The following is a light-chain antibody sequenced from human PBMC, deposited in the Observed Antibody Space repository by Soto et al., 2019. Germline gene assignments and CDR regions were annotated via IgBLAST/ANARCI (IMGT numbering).Light chain of an antibody. CDR2: DAS. Sequence: DIQMTQSPSTLSPSVGDRVAITCRASQSISRWLAWYQQKPGKAPKLLIYDASSLASGVPSRFSGSGSGTEFTLTISSLQPDDFAVYFCQQYDDWLRLTFGGGTKVEIK. CDR3: QQYDDWLRLT. V-gene: IGKV1-5*01. J-gene: IGKJ4*01. CDR1: QSISRW.